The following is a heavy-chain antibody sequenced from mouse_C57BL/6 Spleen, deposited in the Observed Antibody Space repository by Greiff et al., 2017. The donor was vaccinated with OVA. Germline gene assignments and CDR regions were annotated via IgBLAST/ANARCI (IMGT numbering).Heavy chain of an antibody. CDR3: TRSTMVTTGGFDY. Sequence: VQLQQSGAELVRPGASVTLSCKASGYTFTDYEMHWVKQTPVHGLEWIGAIDPETGGTAYNQKFKGKAILTADKSSSTAYMELRSLTSEDSAVYYCTRSTMVTTGGFDYWGQGTTLTVSS. V-gene: IGHV1-15*01. D-gene: IGHD2-2*01. CDR2: IDPETGGT. J-gene: IGHJ2*01. CDR1: GYTFTDYE.